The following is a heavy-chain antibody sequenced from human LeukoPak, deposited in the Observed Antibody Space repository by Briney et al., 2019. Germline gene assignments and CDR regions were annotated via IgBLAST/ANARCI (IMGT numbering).Heavy chain of an antibody. Sequence: GGSLRLSCAASGFTFSSYAMSWVRQAPGKGLEWVSAISGSGGSTYYAGSVKGRFTISRDNSKNTLYLQMNSLRAEDTAVYYCAKKADYDFWSGYSTLDYWGQGTLVTVSS. CDR2: ISGSGGST. D-gene: IGHD3-3*01. V-gene: IGHV3-23*01. CDR1: GFTFSSYA. CDR3: AKKADYDFWSGYSTLDY. J-gene: IGHJ4*02.